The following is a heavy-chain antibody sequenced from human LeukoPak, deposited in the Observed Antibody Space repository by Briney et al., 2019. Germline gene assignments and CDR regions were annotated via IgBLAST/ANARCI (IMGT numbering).Heavy chain of an antibody. CDR2: IYYSGST. CDR3: ARDLYYYGSGSYSWFDP. D-gene: IGHD3-10*01. Sequence: SETLSLTCTVSGGSISNYYWSWIRQPPGKGLEWVGYIYYSGSTNYNPSLKSRVTISVDTSKNQFSLKLSSVTAADTAVYYCARDLYYYGSGSYSWFDPWGQGTLVTVSS. V-gene: IGHV4-59*01. J-gene: IGHJ5*02. CDR1: GGSISNYY.